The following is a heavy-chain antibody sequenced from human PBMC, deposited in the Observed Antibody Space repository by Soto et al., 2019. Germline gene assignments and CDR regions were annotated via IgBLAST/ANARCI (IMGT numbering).Heavy chain of an antibody. J-gene: IGHJ4*02. CDR2: ISYSGST. V-gene: IGHV4-30-4*02. D-gene: IGHD4-17*01. Sequence: TSETLSLTCTVSGGSISSGNYYWSWIRQPPGKGLEWIGFISYSGSTYYSLSLKSRVTISVDTSKNQFSLKLSSVTAADTAVYYCARAGYGDYFDYWGQGTLVTAPQ. CDR1: GGSISSGNYY. CDR3: ARAGYGDYFDY.